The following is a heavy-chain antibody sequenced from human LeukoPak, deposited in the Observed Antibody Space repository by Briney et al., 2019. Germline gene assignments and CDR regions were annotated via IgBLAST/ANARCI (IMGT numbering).Heavy chain of an antibody. Sequence: GGSLRLSCAASGLTFSNAWMSWVRQAPGKGLEWVSAISGSGGSTYYADSVKGRFTISRDNSKNTLYLQMNSLRAEDTAVYYCAREAAPLITMVRGVIEYYFDYWGQGTLVTVSS. CDR1: GLTFSNAW. V-gene: IGHV3-23*01. J-gene: IGHJ4*02. CDR3: AREAAPLITMVRGVIEYYFDY. CDR2: ISGSGGST. D-gene: IGHD3-10*01.